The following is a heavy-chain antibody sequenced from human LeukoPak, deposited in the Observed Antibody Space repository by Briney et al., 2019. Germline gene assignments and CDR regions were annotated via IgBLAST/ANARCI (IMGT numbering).Heavy chain of an antibody. CDR3: ARGGVLPYCSGGSCYPPRLDY. CDR2: IKSKTDGGTT. CDR1: GFTFSNAW. J-gene: IGHJ4*02. V-gene: IGHV3-15*01. D-gene: IGHD2-15*01. Sequence: PGGSLRLSCAAAGFTFSNAWMSWARQAPGKGLEWVGRIKSKTDGGTTDYAAPVKGRFTISRDDSRNTLYLQMNSLRAEDTAVYYCARGGVLPYCSGGSCYPPRLDYWGQGTLVTVSS.